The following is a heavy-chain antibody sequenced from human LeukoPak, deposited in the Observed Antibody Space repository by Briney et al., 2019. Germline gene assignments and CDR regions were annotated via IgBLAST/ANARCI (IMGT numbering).Heavy chain of an antibody. J-gene: IGHJ5*02. V-gene: IGHV4-4*09. Sequence: SETLSLTCTVSGGSICSFYWSWIRQPPGLGLEWIGYIYTSGSTNYNPSLKSRATISVDTSKNQFSLKLSSVTAADTAVYYCARQGCSRTSCQTGARWFDPWGQRTLVTVSS. CDR3: ARQGCSRTSCQTGARWFDP. CDR2: IYTSGST. D-gene: IGHD2-2*01. CDR1: GGSICSFY.